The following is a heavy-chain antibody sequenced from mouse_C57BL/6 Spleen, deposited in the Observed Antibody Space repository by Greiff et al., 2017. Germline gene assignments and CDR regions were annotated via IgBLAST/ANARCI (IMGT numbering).Heavy chain of an antibody. Sequence: QVQLQQPGAELVMPGASVKLSCKASGYTFTSYWMHWVKQRPGQGLEWIGEIDPSDSYTNYNQKFKGKSTLTVDKSSSTAYMQLSSLTSEDSAVYYCARRDYYGSSYNYFDYWGQGTSVTVSS. V-gene: IGHV1-69*01. D-gene: IGHD1-1*01. CDR1: GYTFTSYW. J-gene: IGHJ4*01. CDR2: IDPSDSYT. CDR3: ARRDYYGSSYNYFDY.